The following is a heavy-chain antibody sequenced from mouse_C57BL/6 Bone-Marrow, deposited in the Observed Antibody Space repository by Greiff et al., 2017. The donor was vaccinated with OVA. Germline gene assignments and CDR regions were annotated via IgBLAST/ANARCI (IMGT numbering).Heavy chain of an antibody. Sequence: VQLQQPGAELVKPGASVKMSCKASGFNIKDDYMHWVKERPEQGLEWIGWIDPENGDTEYASKFQGKATITADTSSKTVYLQLSSLTSEDTAVYYCTTYRYWGQGTTLTVSS. CDR2: IDPENGDT. CDR1: GFNIKDDY. J-gene: IGHJ2*01. V-gene: IGHV14-4*01. CDR3: TTYRY.